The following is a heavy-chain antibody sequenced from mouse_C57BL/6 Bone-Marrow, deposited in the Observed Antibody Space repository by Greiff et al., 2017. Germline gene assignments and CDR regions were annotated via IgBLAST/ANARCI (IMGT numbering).Heavy chain of an antibody. CDR3: ARTTTVVDYAMDY. Sequence: EVKLQESGGDLVKPGGSLKLSCAASGFTFSSYGMSWVRQTPDKRLEWVATLSSGGSYTYYPDSVKGRFTISRDNAKNTRYLQMSSLKSEDTAMYYCARTTTVVDYAMDYWGQGTSVTVSS. CDR1: GFTFSSYG. D-gene: IGHD1-1*01. V-gene: IGHV5-6*01. J-gene: IGHJ4*01. CDR2: LSSGGSYT.